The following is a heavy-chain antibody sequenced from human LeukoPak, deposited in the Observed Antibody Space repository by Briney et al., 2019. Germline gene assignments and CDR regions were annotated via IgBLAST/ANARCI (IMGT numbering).Heavy chain of an antibody. D-gene: IGHD6-19*01. V-gene: IGHV2-5*01. J-gene: IGHJ4*02. CDR3: AHPLEEQWLVAFDY. CDR2: IYWNDDK. Sequence: SGPTLVNPTQTLTLTCTLSGFSISSRGVGVGWIRQPPGKALEWLALIYWNDDKRYSASLRSRLTLTRDTSKNQVVLTMSNMDPVDTATYYCAHPLEEQWLVAFDYWGQGTLVTVSS. CDR1: GFSISSRGVG.